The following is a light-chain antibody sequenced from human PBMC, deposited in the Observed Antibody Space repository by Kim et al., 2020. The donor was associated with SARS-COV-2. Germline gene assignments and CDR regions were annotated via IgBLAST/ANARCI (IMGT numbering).Light chain of an antibody. CDR2: RNT. Sequence: QSVLTQPPAVSGAPGQRVTIPCTGTSSNIGAGYDVQWYQQLPGAAPKLLIHRNTNRPSGVPDRFSGSKSGTSASLAITGLQAEDEADYYCQSYDSSLSVLFGGGTQLTVL. CDR3: QSYDSSLSVL. V-gene: IGLV1-40*01. J-gene: IGLJ3*02. CDR1: SSNIGAGYD.